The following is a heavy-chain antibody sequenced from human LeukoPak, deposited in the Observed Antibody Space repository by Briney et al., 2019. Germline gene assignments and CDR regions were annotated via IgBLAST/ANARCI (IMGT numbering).Heavy chain of an antibody. Sequence: SVKVSCKASGYTFTGYYMHWVRQAPGQGLEWMGWINPNSGGTNYAQKFQGRVTMTRDTSISTAYMELSRLRSDDTAVYYCARTLLVGVVVPAAMEVDYWGQGTLVTVSS. CDR3: ARTLLVGVVVPAAMEVDY. D-gene: IGHD2-2*01. CDR2: INPNSGGT. CDR1: GYTFTGYY. J-gene: IGHJ4*02. V-gene: IGHV1-2*02.